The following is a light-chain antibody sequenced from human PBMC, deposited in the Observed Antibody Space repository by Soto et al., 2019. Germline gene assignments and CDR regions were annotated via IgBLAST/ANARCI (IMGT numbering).Light chain of an antibody. J-gene: IGKJ1*01. CDR2: DAS. V-gene: IGKV1-5*01. CDR3: QQSSRTPWT. CDR1: KTISTW. Sequence: GDRVTITCRASKTISTWMAWYQQKPGKAPKLLVYDASTLQSGVSSRFSGSGSGTEFTLIISGLQPDDSATYYCQQSSRTPWTFGQGSNVAIK.